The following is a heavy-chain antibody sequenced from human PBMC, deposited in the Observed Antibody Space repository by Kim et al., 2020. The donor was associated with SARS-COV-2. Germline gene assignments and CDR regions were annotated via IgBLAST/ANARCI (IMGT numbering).Heavy chain of an antibody. CDR2: IDTSGVT. J-gene: IGHJ2*01. CDR3: SHSYTNPDENFGL. D-gene: IGHD2-8*01. Sequence: GGSLRLSCVASGFTFSNYAVSWVRQAPGQGLEWVSGIDTSGVTHYAASVMGRFAISRDNSRTYLQMHQLRSEGTAVYSFSHSYTNPDENFGLWGRRTLVT. CDR1: GFTFSNYA. V-gene: IGHV3-23*05.